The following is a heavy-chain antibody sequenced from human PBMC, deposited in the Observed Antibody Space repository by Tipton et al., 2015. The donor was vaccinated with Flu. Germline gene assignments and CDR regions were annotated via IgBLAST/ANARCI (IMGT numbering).Heavy chain of an antibody. CDR3: ARVTCTSGNCFNHYTRYFDL. CDR2: IYYSRST. Sequence: TLSLTCTVSGGSINNDYWSWIRQPPGKGLEWIGYIYYSRSTNYNPSLKSRVAIAADTSKDQISLKLSSVTAADTAAYYCARVTCTSGNCFNHYTRYFDLWGRGTLVTVSS. CDR1: GGSINNDY. D-gene: IGHD2-8*01. J-gene: IGHJ2*01. V-gene: IGHV4-59*08.